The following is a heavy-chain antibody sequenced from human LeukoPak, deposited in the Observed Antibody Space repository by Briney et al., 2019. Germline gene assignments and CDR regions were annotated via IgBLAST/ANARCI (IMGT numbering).Heavy chain of an antibody. CDR2: IRGNGGGT. Sequence: GGSLRLSCAASGFIFSSYAMSWVRQAPGKGLEWVSAIRGNGGGTYYADSVKGRFTISRDNAKNSLYLQMNSLRAEDTALYYCAKDIFTGIAAAGAIDYWGQGTLVTVSS. V-gene: IGHV3-23*01. CDR1: GFIFSSYA. CDR3: AKDIFTGIAAAGAIDY. D-gene: IGHD6-13*01. J-gene: IGHJ4*02.